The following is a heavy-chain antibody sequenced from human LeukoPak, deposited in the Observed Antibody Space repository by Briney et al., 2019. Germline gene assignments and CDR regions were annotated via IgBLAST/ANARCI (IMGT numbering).Heavy chain of an antibody. Sequence: PGGSLRLSCAASGFTFSSYSMNWVRQAPGKGLEWVSYISSSSSTIYYADSVKGRFTISRDNAKNSLYLQMNSLRAEDTAVYYCARDNRVGAKKFDYWGQGTLVTVSS. CDR1: GFTFSSYS. CDR2: ISSSSSTI. D-gene: IGHD1-26*01. J-gene: IGHJ4*02. CDR3: ARDNRVGAKKFDY. V-gene: IGHV3-48*04.